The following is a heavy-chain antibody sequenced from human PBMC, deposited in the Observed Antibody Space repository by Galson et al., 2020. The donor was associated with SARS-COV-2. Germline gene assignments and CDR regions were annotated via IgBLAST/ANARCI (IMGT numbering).Heavy chain of an antibody. J-gene: IGHJ4*02. CDR1: GFTFSNSS. Sequence: GGSLRLSCAPSGFTFSNSSMNCVRHAPGKGLEWVSYISSTTGTIYYADSVKGRFTISRHNARNALYLQMNRLRDEDTAVYYCARGVTFDYWGQGTLDGVSS. V-gene: IGHV3-48*02. CDR2: ISSTTGTI. D-gene: IGHD3-10*01. CDR3: ARGVTFDY.